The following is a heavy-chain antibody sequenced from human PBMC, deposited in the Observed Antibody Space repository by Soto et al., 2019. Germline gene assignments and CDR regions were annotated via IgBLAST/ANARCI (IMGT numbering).Heavy chain of an antibody. CDR2: IDPSDSYT. CDR3: ARRDYSNSPFDY. CDR1: GYSFTSYW. D-gene: IGHD4-4*01. J-gene: IGHJ4*02. Sequence: GESLKISCKGSGYSFTSYWISWVRQMPGKGLEWMGRIDPSDSYTNYSPSFQGHVTISADKSISTAYLQWSSLKASDTAMYYCARRDYSNSPFDYWGQGTLVTVSS. V-gene: IGHV5-10-1*01.